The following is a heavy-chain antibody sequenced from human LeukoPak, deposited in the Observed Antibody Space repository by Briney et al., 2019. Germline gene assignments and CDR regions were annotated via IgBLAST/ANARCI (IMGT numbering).Heavy chain of an antibody. CDR1: GFTFSSCS. D-gene: IGHD3-10*01. CDR3: ARDPIYGSGSYEGDY. Sequence: GGSLRLSCAASGFTFSSCSMNWVRQAPGKGLEWVSSISSSSSYIYYADSVKGRFTISRDNAKNSLYLQMNSLRAEDTAVYYCARDPIYGSGSYEGDYWGQGTLVTVSS. J-gene: IGHJ4*02. V-gene: IGHV3-21*01. CDR2: ISSSSSYI.